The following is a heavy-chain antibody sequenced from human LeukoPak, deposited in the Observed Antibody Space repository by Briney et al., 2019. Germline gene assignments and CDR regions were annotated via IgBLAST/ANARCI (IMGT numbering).Heavy chain of an antibody. Sequence: ASVKVSCKASGYTFTSYAMHWVRQAPGQRLEWMGWINAGNGNTKYSQKFQGRVTITRDTSASTAYMELSSLRSEDTAVYYCARDKGYCSSTSCYDYYYYGMDVWGKGTTVTASS. J-gene: IGHJ6*04. V-gene: IGHV1-3*01. CDR2: INAGNGNT. CDR3: ARDKGYCSSTSCYDYYYYGMDV. D-gene: IGHD2-2*01. CDR1: GYTFTSYA.